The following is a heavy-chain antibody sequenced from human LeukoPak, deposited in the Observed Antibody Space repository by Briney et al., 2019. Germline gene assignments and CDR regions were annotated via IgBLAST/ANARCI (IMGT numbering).Heavy chain of an antibody. Sequence: GGSLRLSCAASGFTFSSYGMHWVRQAPGKGLEWVAFIRYDGSNKYYADSVKGRFTISRDNSKNTLYLQMNSLRAEDTAVYYCAKDQVVTDNFDYWGQGTLVTVSS. CDR2: IRYDGSNK. CDR3: AKDQVVTDNFDY. V-gene: IGHV3-30*02. J-gene: IGHJ4*02. CDR1: GFTFSSYG. D-gene: IGHD2-21*02.